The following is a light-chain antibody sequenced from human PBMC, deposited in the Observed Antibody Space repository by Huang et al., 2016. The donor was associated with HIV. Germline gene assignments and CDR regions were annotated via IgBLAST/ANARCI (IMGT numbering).Light chain of an antibody. V-gene: IGKV1-5*03. CDR1: QSISSW. J-gene: IGKJ2*01. CDR2: KAS. CDR3: QQYNSYPYT. Sequence: DIQMTQSPSTLSASVGDRVTITCRASQSISSWLAWYQQKPGRAPNLLIYKASSLESGVPSRFSGSGSGTEFTLTISILQPDDFATYFCQQYNSYPYTFGQGTKLEIK.